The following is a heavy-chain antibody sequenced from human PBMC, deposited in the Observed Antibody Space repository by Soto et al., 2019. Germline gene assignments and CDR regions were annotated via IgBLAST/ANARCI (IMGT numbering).Heavy chain of an antibody. V-gene: IGHV4-34*01. CDR3: ARLNCSGGSCYFYFDY. CDR1: GGSFSGYY. J-gene: IGHJ4*02. CDR2: INHSGST. Sequence: SETLSLTCAVYGGSFSGYYWSWIRQPPGKGLEWIGEINHSGSTNYNPSLKSRVTISVDTSKNQFSLELSSVTAADTAVYYCARLNCSGGSCYFYFDYWGQGTLVTVSS. D-gene: IGHD2-15*01.